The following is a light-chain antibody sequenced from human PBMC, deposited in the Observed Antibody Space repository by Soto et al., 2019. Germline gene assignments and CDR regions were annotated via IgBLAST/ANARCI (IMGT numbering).Light chain of an antibody. J-gene: IGKJ4*01. CDR3: QQYDNLPLT. Sequence: DMHSTSSPSPLSPPVGNTVTITCQASQDISNYLNWYQQKPGKAPKLLIYDASNLETGVPSRFSGSGSGTDFTFTISSLQPEDIATYYCQQYDNLPLTFGGGTKVDIK. CDR1: QDISNY. CDR2: DAS. V-gene: IGKV1-33*01.